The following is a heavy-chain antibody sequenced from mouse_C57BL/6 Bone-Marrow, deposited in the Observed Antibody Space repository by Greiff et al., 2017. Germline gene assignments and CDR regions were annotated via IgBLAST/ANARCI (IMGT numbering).Heavy chain of an antibody. V-gene: IGHV1-20*01. D-gene: IGHD2-9*01. CDR3: ASSYYGYEDGGY. J-gene: IGHJ2*01. CDR2: INPYNGDT. CDR1: GYSFTGYF. Sequence: EVQLQQSGPELVKPGDSVKISCKASGYSFTGYFMNWVMQSHGKSLEWIGRINPYNGDTFYNQKFKGKATLTVDKSSSTAHMELRSLTSEDSAVYYCASSYYGYEDGGYWGQGTTLTVSS.